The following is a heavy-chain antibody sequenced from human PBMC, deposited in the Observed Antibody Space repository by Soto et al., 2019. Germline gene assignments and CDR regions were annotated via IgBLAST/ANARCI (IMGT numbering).Heavy chain of an antibody. CDR3: ARASGIVVVINFDY. CDR1: GGSISSGGYY. Sequence: TLSLTCTVSGGSISSGGYYWSWIRQHPGKGLEWIRYIYYSGSTYYNPSLKSRVTISVDTSKNQFSLKLSSVTAADTAVYYCARASGIVVVINFDYWGQGTLVTVSS. D-gene: IGHD3-22*01. J-gene: IGHJ4*02. V-gene: IGHV4-31*03. CDR2: IYYSGST.